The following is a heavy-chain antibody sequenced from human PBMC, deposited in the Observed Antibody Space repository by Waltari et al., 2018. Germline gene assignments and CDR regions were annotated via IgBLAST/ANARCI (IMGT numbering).Heavy chain of an antibody. CDR2: INPNSGGT. Sequence: QVQLVQSGAEVKKPGASVKVSCKASGYTFTGYYMHWVRQAPGQGLEWMGRINPNSGGTNYAQKFQGRVTMTRDTSISTAYMELSRLRSDDTAVYYCARVSYYDILTGTPGYYYGMDVWGQGTTVTVSS. V-gene: IGHV1-2*06. J-gene: IGHJ6*02. CDR1: GYTFTGYY. D-gene: IGHD3-9*01. CDR3: ARVSYYDILTGTPGYYYGMDV.